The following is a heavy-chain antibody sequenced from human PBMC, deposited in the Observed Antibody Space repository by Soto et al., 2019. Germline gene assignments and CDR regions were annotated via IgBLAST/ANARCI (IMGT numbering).Heavy chain of an antibody. Sequence: GASVKVSCKASGYTFTSYGISWVRQAPGQGLEWMGWISAYNGNTNYAQKLQGRVTMTTDTSTSTAYMELRSLRSDDTAVYYCARDRDAYYYDIDRVWFDCWGQRTLVTVSS. CDR2: ISAYNGNT. CDR1: GYTFTSYG. D-gene: IGHD3-22*01. V-gene: IGHV1-18*01. CDR3: ARDRDAYYYDIDRVWFDC. J-gene: IGHJ4*02.